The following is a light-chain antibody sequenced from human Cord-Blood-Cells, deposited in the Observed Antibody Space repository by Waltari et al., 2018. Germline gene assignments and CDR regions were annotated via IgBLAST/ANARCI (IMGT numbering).Light chain of an antibody. V-gene: IGKV1-17*03. Sequence: DIQMTQSPSAMSASVGDRVTITCRESQGISNYLAWFQQKPGKVPKRLIYAASRLQSGFPSRFRRSRSGTEFTLTISSLQPEDFATYYCLQHNSYPLTFGGGTKVEIK. CDR2: AAS. CDR3: LQHNSYPLT. CDR1: QGISNY. J-gene: IGKJ4*01.